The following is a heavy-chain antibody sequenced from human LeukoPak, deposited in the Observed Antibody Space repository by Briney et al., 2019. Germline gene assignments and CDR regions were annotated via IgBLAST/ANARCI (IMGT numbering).Heavy chain of an antibody. V-gene: IGHV1-2*02. Sequence: ASVKVSCKASGYTFTGYYMHWVRQAPGQGLEWMGWINPNSGGTNYAQKFQGRVTMTGDTSISTAYMELSRLRSDDTAVYYCARPQVAAAGTFDYWGQGTLVTVSS. J-gene: IGHJ4*02. CDR2: INPNSGGT. CDR3: ARPQVAAAGTFDY. D-gene: IGHD6-13*01. CDR1: GYTFTGYY.